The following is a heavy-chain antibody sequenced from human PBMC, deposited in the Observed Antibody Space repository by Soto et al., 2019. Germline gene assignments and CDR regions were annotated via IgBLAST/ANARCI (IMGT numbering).Heavy chain of an antibody. D-gene: IGHD3-16*01. V-gene: IGHV1-3*01. CDR2: INAGNGNT. Sequence: ASVKVSCKASGYTFTSYAMHWVRQAPGQRLEWMGWINAGNGNTKYSQKFQGRVTITRDTSASTAYMELSSVTAADTAVYYCARLIWGSETARYYFDYWGQGTLVTVSS. CDR3: ARLIWGSETARYYFDY. J-gene: IGHJ4*02. CDR1: GYTFTSYA.